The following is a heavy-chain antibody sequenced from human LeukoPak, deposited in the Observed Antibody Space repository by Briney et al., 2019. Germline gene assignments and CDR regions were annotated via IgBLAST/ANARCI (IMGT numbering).Heavy chain of an antibody. CDR3: ARVTGDYVWGSYHYFDY. CDR1: GDSISSSSSY. D-gene: IGHD3-16*02. Sequence: SETLSLTCTVSGDSISSSSSYWGWIRQPPGEGLEWIGSIYYSGSTYYNTSLKSRVTISFDTSKNQFSLRLSSVTAADTAVYYCARVTGDYVWGSYHYFDYWGQGTLVTVSS. J-gene: IGHJ4*02. CDR2: IYYSGST. V-gene: IGHV4-39*07.